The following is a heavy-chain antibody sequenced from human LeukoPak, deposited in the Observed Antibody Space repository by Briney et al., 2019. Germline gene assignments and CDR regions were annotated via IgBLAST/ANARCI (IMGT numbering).Heavy chain of an antibody. CDR3: ARGYYDSSGVDY. CDR2: INPNSGGT. V-gene: IGHV1-2*06. J-gene: IGHJ4*02. Sequence: ASVKVSCKASGYTFTGYYMHWVRQAPGQGLEWMGRINPNSGGTNYAQKFQGRVTMTRDTSISTAYMELSRLRSDDTAVYYCARGYYDSSGVDYWGQGTLVTVSS. CDR1: GYTFTGYY. D-gene: IGHD3-22*01.